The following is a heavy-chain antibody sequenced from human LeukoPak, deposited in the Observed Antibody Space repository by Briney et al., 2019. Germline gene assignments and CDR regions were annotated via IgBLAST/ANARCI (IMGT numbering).Heavy chain of an antibody. CDR2: INHSGST. V-gene: IGHV4-34*01. Sequence: SETLSLTCTVSGGSISSYYWSWIRQPPGKGLEWIGEINHSGSTNYNPSLKSRVTISVDTSKNQFSLKLSSVTAADTAVYYCARRPTGNPFDYWGQGTLVTVSS. D-gene: IGHD2-8*02. CDR3: ARRPTGNPFDY. CDR1: GGSISSYY. J-gene: IGHJ4*02.